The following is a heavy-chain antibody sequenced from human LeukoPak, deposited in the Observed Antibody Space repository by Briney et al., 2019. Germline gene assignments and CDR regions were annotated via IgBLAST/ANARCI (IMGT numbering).Heavy chain of an antibody. V-gene: IGHV3-53*01. J-gene: IGHJ4*02. D-gene: IGHD6-19*01. CDR2: IYSGGST. CDR3: ARSSGWDSFDF. Sequence: AGGSLRLSCAASGFTFSSSVVSWVRQAPGTGLEWVSVIYSGGSTYYADSVKGRFTISRDNSKNTLYLQMNTLRAEDTAVYYCARSSGWDSFDFWGQGTLVTVSS. CDR1: GFTFSSSV.